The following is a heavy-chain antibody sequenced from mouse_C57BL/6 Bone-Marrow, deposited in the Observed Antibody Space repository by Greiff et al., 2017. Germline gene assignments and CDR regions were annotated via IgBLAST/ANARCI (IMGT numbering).Heavy chain of an antibody. V-gene: IGHV1-64*01. CDR1: GYTFTSYW. CDR3: ARWGFSLLRYPYFDY. D-gene: IGHD1-2*01. Sequence: VQLQQPGAELVKPGASVKLSCKASGYTFTSYWMHWVKQRPGQGLEWIGMIHPNSGSTNYNEKFKSKATLTVDNSSSTAYMQLSSLTSEDSAVYYCARWGFSLLRYPYFDYWGQGTTLTVSS. J-gene: IGHJ2*01. CDR2: IHPNSGST.